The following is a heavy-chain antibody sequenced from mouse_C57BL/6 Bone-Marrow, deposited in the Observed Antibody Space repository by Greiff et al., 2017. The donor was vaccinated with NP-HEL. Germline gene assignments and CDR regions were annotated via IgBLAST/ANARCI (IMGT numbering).Heavy chain of an antibody. D-gene: IGHD1-1*01. Sequence: QVTLKESGPGILQPSQTLSLTCSFSGFSLSTFGMGVGWIRQPSGKGLEWLAHIWWDDDKYYNPALKSRLTISKATSKNQVFLKIANVDTADTATYYCARMPIYYYGSSDYWGQGTTLTVSS. V-gene: IGHV8-8*01. J-gene: IGHJ2*01. CDR2: IWWDDDK. CDR3: ARMPIYYYGSSDY. CDR1: GFSLSTFGMG.